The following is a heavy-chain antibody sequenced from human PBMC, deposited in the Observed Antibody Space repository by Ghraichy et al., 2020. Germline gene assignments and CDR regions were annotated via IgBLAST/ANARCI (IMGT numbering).Heavy chain of an antibody. CDR3: ARQEDGNYFGY. CDR2: INPNNDAT. V-gene: IGHV1-2*02. J-gene: IGHJ4*02. Sequence: ASVKVSCKASGYTFTGYYMHWVRQAPRQGLEWMGWINPNNDATKYAQKFQGRVTMTRDTSISTAYMELSRLRSDDTAVYYCARQEDGNYFGYWGQGTLVTV. CDR1: GYTFTGYY.